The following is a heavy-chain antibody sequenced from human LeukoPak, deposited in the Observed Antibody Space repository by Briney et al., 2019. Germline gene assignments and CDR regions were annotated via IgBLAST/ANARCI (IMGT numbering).Heavy chain of an antibody. CDR1: GYTFTSYD. J-gene: IGHJ4*02. Sequence: VASVKVSFKASGYTFTSYDINWVRQATGQGLEWMGWMNPNSGNTGYAQKFQGRVTITRNTSISTAYMELSSLRSEDTAVYYCARGVAYDSSGVGDYWGQGTLVTVSS. CDR2: MNPNSGNT. D-gene: IGHD3-22*01. V-gene: IGHV1-8*03. CDR3: ARGVAYDSSGVGDY.